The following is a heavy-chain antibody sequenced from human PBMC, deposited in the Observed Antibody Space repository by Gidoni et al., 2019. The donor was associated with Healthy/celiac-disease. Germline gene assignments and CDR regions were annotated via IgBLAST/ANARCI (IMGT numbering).Heavy chain of an antibody. CDR2: IWYDGSNK. D-gene: IGHD2-21*01. V-gene: IGHV3-33*01. Sequence: QVQLVESGGGGGQPGRSLRLSCAASGFTFSSYGMHWVRQAPGKGLEWLAVIWYDGSNKYYADSVKGRFTISRDNSKNTLYLQMNSLRAEDTAVYSCARIPDEDYYYIDVWGKGTTVTVSS. J-gene: IGHJ6*03. CDR3: ARIPDEDYYYIDV. CDR1: GFTFSSYG.